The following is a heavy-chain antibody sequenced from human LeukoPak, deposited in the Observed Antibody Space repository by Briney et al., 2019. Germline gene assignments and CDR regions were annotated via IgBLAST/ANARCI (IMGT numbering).Heavy chain of an antibody. J-gene: IGHJ4*02. CDR1: GGSFSGYY. CDR3: AASSTGSGYPHRSYYFDY. CDR2: INHSGST. Sequence: SETLSLTCAVYGGSFSGYYWSWIRQPPGKGLEWIGGINHSGSTNYNPSLKSRVTISVDTSKNQFSLKLSSVTAADTAVYYCAASSTGSGYPHRSYYFDYWGQGTLVTVSS. D-gene: IGHD5-12*01. V-gene: IGHV4-34*01.